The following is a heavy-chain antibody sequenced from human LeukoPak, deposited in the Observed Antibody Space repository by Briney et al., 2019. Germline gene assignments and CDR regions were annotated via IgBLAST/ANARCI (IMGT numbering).Heavy chain of an antibody. Sequence: GRSLRLSCAASGFIFSHYGMHWVRQAPGKGLEWVAVIWHDGSSKYYADSVEGRFTISRDNSENTVYLQMNSLRAEDTAVYYCAKDAQRGFDYSNSLEYWGQGDLVTVSS. CDR3: AKDAQRGFDYSNSLEY. CDR2: IWHDGSSK. V-gene: IGHV3-33*06. CDR1: GFIFSHYG. J-gene: IGHJ4*02. D-gene: IGHD4-11*01.